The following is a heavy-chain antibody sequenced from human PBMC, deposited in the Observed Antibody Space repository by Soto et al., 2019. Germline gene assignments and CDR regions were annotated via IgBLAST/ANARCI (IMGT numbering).Heavy chain of an antibody. Sequence: GGALNLSCAASVFTFSSYAMSWVRQAPGKGLEWVSAISGSGGSTYYADSVKGRFTISRDNSKNTLYLQMNSLRAEDTAVYYCAKDPPGGMDVWGQGTTVTVSS. CDR2: ISGSGGST. CDR1: VFTFSSYA. J-gene: IGHJ6*02. CDR3: AKDPPGGMDV. V-gene: IGHV3-23*01.